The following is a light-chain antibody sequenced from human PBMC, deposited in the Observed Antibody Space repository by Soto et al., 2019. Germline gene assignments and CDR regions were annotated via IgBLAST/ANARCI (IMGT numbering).Light chain of an antibody. CDR1: QGIANS. CDR2: GAS. CDR3: QKYGSVPLT. V-gene: IGKV1-27*01. Sequence: DIQMTQSPSSLSASVGDRVTITCRASQGIANSLARYQQRPGKVPKLLIYGASTLQSGVASRFSGSGSGTDFTLTISSLQPEDVATYYCQKYGSVPLTFGGGTKVEIK. J-gene: IGKJ4*01.